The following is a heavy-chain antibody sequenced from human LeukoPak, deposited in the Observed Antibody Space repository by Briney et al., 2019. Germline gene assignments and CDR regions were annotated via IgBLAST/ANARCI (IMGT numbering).Heavy chain of an antibody. CDR3: AKTRGSLKDYFDY. CDR2: ISYDGSNK. Sequence: GGSLRLSCAASGFTFSSYGMHWVRQAPGKGLEWVAVISYDGSNKYYADSVKGRFTISRDNSKNTLYLQMNSLRAEDTAVYYCAKTRGSLKDYFDYWGQGTLVTVSS. CDR1: GFTFSSYG. J-gene: IGHJ4*02. D-gene: IGHD5-12*01. V-gene: IGHV3-30*18.